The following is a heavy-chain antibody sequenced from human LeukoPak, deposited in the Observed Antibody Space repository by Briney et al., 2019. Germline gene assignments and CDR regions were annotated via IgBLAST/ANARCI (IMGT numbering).Heavy chain of an antibody. D-gene: IGHD6-6*01. CDR2: ISAYNGNT. CDR3: ARDLIAVRPGWFDP. Sequence: ASVKVSCKASGYTFTTYGISWVRQAPGQRLEWMGWISAYNGNTNYAQPFQGRVTMTTDTSMSTAYMELRSLRSDDTAVYYCARDLIAVRPGWFDPRGQGSLVTVSS. V-gene: IGHV1-18*01. J-gene: IGHJ5*02. CDR1: GYTFTTYG.